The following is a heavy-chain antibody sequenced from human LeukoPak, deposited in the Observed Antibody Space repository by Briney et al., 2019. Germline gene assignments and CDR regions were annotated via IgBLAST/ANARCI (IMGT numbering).Heavy chain of an antibody. V-gene: IGHV3-48*01. CDR3: ARDPDVNQWRVRGNAFDG. CDR1: GFTFSSYS. Sequence: PGGSLRLSCAASGFTFSSYSMNWVRQAPGKGLEWVSYISSSSSTIYYADSAKGRFTISRDNAKNSLYLQMSSLRAADKAGSYCARDPDVNQWRVRGNAFDGWGKRTMVTVSS. D-gene: IGHD6-19*01. J-gene: IGHJ3*01. CDR2: ISSSSSTI.